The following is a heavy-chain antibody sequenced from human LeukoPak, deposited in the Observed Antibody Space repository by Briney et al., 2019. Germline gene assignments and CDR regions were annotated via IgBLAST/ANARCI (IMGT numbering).Heavy chain of an antibody. Sequence: ASVKVSCKASGYTFTSYDINWVRQATGQGLEWMGWMNPNSGNTGYAQKFQGRVTMTRNTSISTAYMELSSLRFEDTAVYYCARGGLMGDGSSQYYYYGMDVWGQGTTVTVSS. V-gene: IGHV1-8*01. CDR2: MNPNSGNT. D-gene: IGHD3-10*01. CDR1: GYTFTSYD. J-gene: IGHJ6*02. CDR3: ARGGLMGDGSSQYYYYGMDV.